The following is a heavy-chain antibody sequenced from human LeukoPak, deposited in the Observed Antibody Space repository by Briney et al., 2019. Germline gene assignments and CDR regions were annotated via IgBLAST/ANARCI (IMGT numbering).Heavy chain of an antibody. J-gene: IGHJ5*02. V-gene: IGHV3-74*01. Sequence: GGSLRLSCAASGFTFSSYAMSWVRQAPGKGLVWVSRINSDGSSTSYADSVKGRFTISRDNAKNTLYLQMNSLRAEDTAVYYCAKTVAGTPWFDPWGQGTLVTVSS. CDR1: GFTFSSYA. CDR3: AKTVAGTPWFDP. D-gene: IGHD6-19*01. CDR2: INSDGSST.